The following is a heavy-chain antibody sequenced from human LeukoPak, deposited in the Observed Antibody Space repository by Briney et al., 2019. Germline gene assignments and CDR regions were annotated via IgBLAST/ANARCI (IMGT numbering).Heavy chain of an antibody. D-gene: IGHD3-22*01. CDR2: IHYSGST. Sequence: SETLSLTCTVSGGSISSSSYYWGWIRQPPGKGLEWIGSIHYSGSTYYNPSLKSRVTISVDTSKNRFSLKLSSVTAADTAVYYCARCLRGYEVVVVYYFDYWGQGTLVTVSS. V-gene: IGHV4-39*07. J-gene: IGHJ4*02. CDR1: GGSISSSSYY. CDR3: ARCLRGYEVVVVYYFDY.